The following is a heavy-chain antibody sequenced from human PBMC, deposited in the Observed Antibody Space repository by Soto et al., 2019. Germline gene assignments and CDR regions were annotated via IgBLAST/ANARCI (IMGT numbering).Heavy chain of an antibody. CDR3: AKVHPQYSSSSTFDY. D-gene: IGHD6-13*01. V-gene: IGHV3-30*18. J-gene: IGHJ4*02. Sequence: PGGSLRLSCAASGFTFSSYGMHWVRRAPGKGLEWVAVISYDGSNKYYADSVKGRFTISRDNSKNTLYLQMNSLRAEDTAVYYCAKVHPQYSSSSTFDYWGQGTLVTVSS. CDR2: ISYDGSNK. CDR1: GFTFSSYG.